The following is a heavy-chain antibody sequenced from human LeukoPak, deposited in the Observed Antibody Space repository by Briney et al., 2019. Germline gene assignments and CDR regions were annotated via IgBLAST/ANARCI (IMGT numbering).Heavy chain of an antibody. CDR3: ARAIRHYDYGDYEYYFDY. CDR1: GYTFTGYY. CDR2: INPNSGGT. J-gene: IGHJ4*02. D-gene: IGHD4-17*01. V-gene: IGHV1-2*02. Sequence: ASVKVSCKASGYTFTGYYMHWVRQAPGQGLEWMGWINPNSGGTNYAQKFQGRVTMTRDTSISTAYMELSRLRSDDTAVYYCARAIRHYDYGDYEYYFDYWGQGTLVIVSS.